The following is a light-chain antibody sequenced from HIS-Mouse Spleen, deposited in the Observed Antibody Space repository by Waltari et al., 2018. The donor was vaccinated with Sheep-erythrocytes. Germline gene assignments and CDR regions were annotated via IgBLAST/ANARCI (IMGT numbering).Light chain of an antibody. CDR1: QGISRW. CDR2: AAS. J-gene: IGKJ5*01. CDR3: QQANSFPIT. Sequence: DIQMTQSPSSVSASVGDRVPNTCPASQGISRWLAWYQQKPGKAPKLLIYAASSLQSGVPSRFSGSGSGTDFTLTISSLQPEDFATYYCQQANSFPITFGQGTRLEIK. V-gene: IGKV1-12*01.